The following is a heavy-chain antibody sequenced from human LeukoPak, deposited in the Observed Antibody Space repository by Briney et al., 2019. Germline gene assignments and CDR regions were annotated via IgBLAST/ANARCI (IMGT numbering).Heavy chain of an antibody. CDR3: ARAANTAAGTPTLAIDY. CDR1: GFTFSDYY. D-gene: IGHD6-13*01. CDR2: IPSTSSYT. V-gene: IGHV3-11*05. Sequence: PGGSLRLSCVASGFTFSDYYMSWIRKAPGKGLEWVSYIPSTSSYTSYADSVKGRFSISRDNAKNSLYLQMNSLRAEDTAVYYCARAANTAAGTPTLAIDYWGQGTLVTVSS. J-gene: IGHJ4*02.